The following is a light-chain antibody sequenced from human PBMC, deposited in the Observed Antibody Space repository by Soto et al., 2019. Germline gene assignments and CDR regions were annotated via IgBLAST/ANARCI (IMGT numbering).Light chain of an antibody. CDR1: LPISNY. CDR2: AAS. J-gene: IGKJ1*01. Sequence: DIQMTQSPSSLSASVGDRVTITCRASLPISNYLAWYQQKPGKIPNLLIYAASTLQAGVPSRFSGSGSGTEFSLTISCMQPDDFATYYCQQLDSCPRTFGQGTKVDIK. CDR3: QQLDSCPRT. V-gene: IGKV1-9*01.